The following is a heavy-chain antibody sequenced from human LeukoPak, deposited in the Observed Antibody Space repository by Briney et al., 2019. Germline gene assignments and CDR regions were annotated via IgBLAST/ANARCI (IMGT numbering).Heavy chain of an antibody. D-gene: IGHD2-2*01. CDR2: IVPIFGTA. CDR3: ARVGCSSTSCYFTYNWFDP. CDR1: GGTFSSYA. J-gene: IGHJ5*02. Sequence: SVKVSCKASGGTFSSYAISWVRQAPGQGLEWMGGIVPIFGTANYAQKFQGRVTITADESTSTAYMELSSLRSEDTAVYYCARVGCSSTSCYFTYNWFDPWGQGTLVTVSS. V-gene: IGHV1-69*01.